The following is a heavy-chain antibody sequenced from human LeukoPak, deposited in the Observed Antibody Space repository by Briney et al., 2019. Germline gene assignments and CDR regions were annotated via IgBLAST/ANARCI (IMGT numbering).Heavy chain of an antibody. Sequence: SETLSLTCTVSGGSISSYYWSWIRQPPGKGLEWIGYIYYSGSTYYNPSLKSRVTISVDTSKNQFSLKLSSVTAADTAVYYCARVPRSNLGFDYWGQGTLVTVSS. CDR3: ARVPRSNLGFDY. CDR2: IYYSGST. V-gene: IGHV4-30-4*01. J-gene: IGHJ4*02. CDR1: GGSISSYY. D-gene: IGHD7-27*01.